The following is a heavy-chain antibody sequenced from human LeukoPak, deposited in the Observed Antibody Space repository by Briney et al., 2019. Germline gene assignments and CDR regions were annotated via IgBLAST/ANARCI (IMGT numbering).Heavy chain of an antibody. CDR3: ARSSYGSAFDI. Sequence: PSETLSLTCTVSGDPIRSYYWSWIRQPPGKGLEWIGYIFYSGSTNCNPSLKSRVSISVDTSKNQFSLKLSSVTAADTAVYYCARSSYGSAFDIWGQGTVVTVSS. V-gene: IGHV4-59*01. CDR1: GDPIRSYY. D-gene: IGHD5-18*01. J-gene: IGHJ3*02. CDR2: IFYSGST.